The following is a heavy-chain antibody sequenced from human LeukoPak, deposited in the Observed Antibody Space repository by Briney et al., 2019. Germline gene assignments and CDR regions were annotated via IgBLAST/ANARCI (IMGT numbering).Heavy chain of an antibody. V-gene: IGHV4-59*01. Sequence: SETLSLTCTVSGGSISSYYWSWIRQPPGKGLEWIGYIYYSGSTNYNPSLKSRVTISVDTSKNQFSLKLSSVTAADTAVYYCARANPLYETCYFDYWGQGTLVTVSS. D-gene: IGHD5/OR15-5a*01. J-gene: IGHJ4*02. CDR2: IYYSGST. CDR1: GGSISSYY. CDR3: ARANPLYETCYFDY.